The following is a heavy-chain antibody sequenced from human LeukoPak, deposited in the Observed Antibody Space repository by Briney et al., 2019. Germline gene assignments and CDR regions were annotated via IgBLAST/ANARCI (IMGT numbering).Heavy chain of an antibody. CDR1: GGSISSYY. CDR2: INHSGST. Sequence: PSETLSLTCTVSGGSISSYYWSWIRQPPGKGLEWIGEINHSGSTNYNPSLKSRVTISVDTSKNQFSLKLSSVTAADTAVCYCARRGAKSTVTTYWFDPWGQGTLVTVSS. J-gene: IGHJ5*02. V-gene: IGHV4-34*01. CDR3: ARRGAKSTVTTYWFDP. D-gene: IGHD4-17*01.